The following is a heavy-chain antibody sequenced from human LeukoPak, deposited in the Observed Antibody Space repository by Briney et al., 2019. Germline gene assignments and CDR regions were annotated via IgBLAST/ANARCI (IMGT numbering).Heavy chain of an antibody. CDR3: AKEYDSRSYYGR. CDR1: GFTFSSYG. J-gene: IGHJ4*02. CDR2: VSYDGSNK. V-gene: IGHV3-30*18. Sequence: GGSLRLSCAASGFTFSSYGMHWVRQAPGKGLEWVALVSYDGSNKYYAESVKGRFTISRDNSKNTLYLQMDSLRAEDTAVYYCAKEYDSRSYYGRWGRGTLVTVSS. D-gene: IGHD3-10*01.